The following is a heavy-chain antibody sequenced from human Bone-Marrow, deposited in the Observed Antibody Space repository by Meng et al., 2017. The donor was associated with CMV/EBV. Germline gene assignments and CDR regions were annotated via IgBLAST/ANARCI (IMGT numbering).Heavy chain of an antibody. D-gene: IGHD3-3*01. V-gene: IGHV4-34*01. CDR1: GGSFSGYY. Sequence: SETLSLTCAVYGGSFSGYYWSWIRQPPGKGLEWIGEINHSGSTNYNPSLKSRVTISVDTSKNQFSLKLSSVTAADTAVYYCARVRPNYDFWSGYYRVRGPFDYWGEGTLVAASS. CDR3: ARVRPNYDFWSGYYRVRGPFDY. CDR2: INHSGST. J-gene: IGHJ4*02.